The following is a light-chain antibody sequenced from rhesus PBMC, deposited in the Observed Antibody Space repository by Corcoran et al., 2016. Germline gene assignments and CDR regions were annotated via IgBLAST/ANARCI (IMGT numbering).Light chain of an antibody. CDR2: KAS. V-gene: IGKV1-22*01. Sequence: DIQMTQSPSSLSASVGDTVTISCLASQDIISWLSWYQQKHGKAPKLLIYKASSLNGGVPARFTGPGSGTHFTLTISSLQPEDFGTYYCLQYSNSPLTFGGVTKVEIK. CDR1: QDIISW. J-gene: IGKJ4*01. CDR3: LQYSNSPLT.